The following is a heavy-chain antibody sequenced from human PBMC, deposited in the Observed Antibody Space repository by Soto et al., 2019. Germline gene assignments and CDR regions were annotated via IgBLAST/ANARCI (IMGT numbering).Heavy chain of an antibody. Sequence: PGGSLRLSCTGSGFTFSSYAMHWVRLAPGKGLEWVAVVSYDGSMENYADSVRGRFTISRDNSKNTVFLQMNSLRVEDTAVYYCAKALYYYDFSLDDSWGQGTLATVSS. J-gene: IGHJ5*02. CDR2: VSYDGSME. CDR3: AKALYYYDFSLDDS. CDR1: GFTFSSYA. V-gene: IGHV3-30*04. D-gene: IGHD3-16*01.